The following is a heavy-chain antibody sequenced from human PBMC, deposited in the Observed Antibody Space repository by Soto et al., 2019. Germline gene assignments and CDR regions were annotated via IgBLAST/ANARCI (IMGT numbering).Heavy chain of an antibody. CDR1: GASIPSGDYY. CDR2: IYFSERT. V-gene: IGHV4-30-4*01. D-gene: IGHD3-9*01. CDR3: ARGDYDILTGYGAFDI. J-gene: IGHJ3*02. Sequence: SETLSLTCNVSGASIPSGDYYWCWIRQPPGKGLEWIGYIYFSERTSYNPSLKSRVTISGDKSKNQFSLRLTSVTAADTAVYYCARGDYDILTGYGAFDIWGQGTMVT.